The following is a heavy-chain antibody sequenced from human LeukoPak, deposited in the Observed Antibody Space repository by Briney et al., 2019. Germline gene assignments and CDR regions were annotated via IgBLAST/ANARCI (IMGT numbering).Heavy chain of an antibody. J-gene: IGHJ4*02. CDR1: GFTVSSNY. V-gene: IGHV3-66*01. D-gene: IGHD2-2*02. Sequence: GGSLRLSCAASGFTVSSNYMSWVRQAPGKGLEWVSVIYSGGSTYYADSVKGRFTISRDNSKNTLYLQMNSLRAEDTAVYYCARDLSYCSSTSCYSASLDYWGQGTLVTVSS. CDR3: ARDLSYCSSTSCYSASLDY. CDR2: IYSGGST.